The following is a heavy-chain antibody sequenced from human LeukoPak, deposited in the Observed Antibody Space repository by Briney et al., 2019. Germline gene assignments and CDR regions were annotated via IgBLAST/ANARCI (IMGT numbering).Heavy chain of an antibody. V-gene: IGHV4-59*08. D-gene: IGHD6-19*01. CDR3: AKSSNGYSSGLRSYYYYGMDV. CDR1: GGSISSYY. J-gene: IGHJ6*02. Sequence: SQTLSLTCTVSGGSISSYYGSWIRQPPGKELEWIGYIYYSGSTNYNPSLKSRVTISVDTSKNQFSLRLSSVTAADTAVYYCAKSSNGYSSGLRSYYYYGMDVWGQGTTVTVSS. CDR2: IYYSGST.